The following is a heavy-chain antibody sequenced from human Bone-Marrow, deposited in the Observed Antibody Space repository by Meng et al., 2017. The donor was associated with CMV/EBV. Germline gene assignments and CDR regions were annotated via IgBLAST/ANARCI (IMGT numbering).Heavy chain of an antibody. CDR2: ISAYNGNT. V-gene: IGHV1-18*01. CDR3: ARGHYYDSSGSYWGADYFDY. J-gene: IGHJ4*02. Sequence: ASVKVSCKASGYTFTSYGISWVRQAPGQGLEWMGWISAYNGNTNYAQKLQGRVTMTTDTSTSTAYMELRSLRSDDTAVYYCARGHYYDSSGSYWGADYFDYWGQGTLVTVSS. CDR1: GYTFTSYG. D-gene: IGHD3-22*01.